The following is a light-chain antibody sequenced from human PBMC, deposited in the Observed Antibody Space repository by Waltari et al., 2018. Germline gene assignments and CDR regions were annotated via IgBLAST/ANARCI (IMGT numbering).Light chain of an antibody. CDR1: KSISSNF. CDR3: QQYGTSPWT. CDR2: RAS. V-gene: IGKV3-20*01. J-gene: IGKJ1*01. Sequence: EIVLTQSPGTLSFSPGERATLTCRASKSISSNFLSWYQQKPGQAPRLLIYRASSRAIGIPDRFSGSESGTDFTLTISRLEPEDFAVYYCQQYGTSPWTFGQGTEVEIK.